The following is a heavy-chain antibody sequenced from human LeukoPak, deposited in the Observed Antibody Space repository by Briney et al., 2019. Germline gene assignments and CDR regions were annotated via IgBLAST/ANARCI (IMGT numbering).Heavy chain of an antibody. V-gene: IGHV1-69*13. Sequence: ASVKVSCKASGGTFSSYAISWVRQAPGQGLECMGGIIPIFGTANYAQKFQGRVTITADESTSTAYMELSSLRSEDTAVYYCARASIAAAYYYYYGMDVWGQGTTVTVSS. CDR2: IIPIFGTA. CDR1: GGTFSSYA. J-gene: IGHJ6*02. CDR3: ARASIAAAYYYYYGMDV. D-gene: IGHD6-13*01.